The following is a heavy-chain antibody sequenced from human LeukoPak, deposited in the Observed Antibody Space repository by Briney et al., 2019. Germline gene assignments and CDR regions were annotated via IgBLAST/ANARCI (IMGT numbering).Heavy chain of an antibody. CDR2: IYTSGST. Sequence: SQTLSLTCTVSGGSISSGSYYWSWIRQPAGKGLEWIGRIYTSGSTNYNPSLKSRVTISVDTSKNQFSLKLSSVTAADTALYYCARDSPYDSSGYYYHYWGQGTLVTVSS. CDR3: ARDSPYDSSGYYYHY. CDR1: GGSISSGSYY. D-gene: IGHD3-22*01. V-gene: IGHV4-61*02. J-gene: IGHJ4*02.